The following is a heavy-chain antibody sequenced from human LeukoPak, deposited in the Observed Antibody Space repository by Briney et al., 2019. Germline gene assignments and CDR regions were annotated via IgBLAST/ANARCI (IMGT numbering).Heavy chain of an antibody. CDR3: ASMPSTVIYYFYYMDV. V-gene: IGHV3-23*01. CDR1: RFTFSSYT. D-gene: IGHD2-2*01. J-gene: IGHJ6*03. Sequence: LTGGSLRLSCADSRFTFSSYTMNWVRQAPGKGLEWVSGISANAVSTYYADSVKGRFTISRDNSKNTLYLHMDRLGTEDTAVYYCASMPSTVIYYFYYMDVWGKGTTVTVSS. CDR2: ISANAVST.